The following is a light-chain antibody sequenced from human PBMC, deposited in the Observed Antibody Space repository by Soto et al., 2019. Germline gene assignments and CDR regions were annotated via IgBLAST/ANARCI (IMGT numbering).Light chain of an antibody. CDR2: AAS. V-gene: IGKV1D-16*01. CDR3: QQYDSYAWT. J-gene: IGKJ1*01. CDR1: QGISRS. Sequence: DIQMTQSPSSVSASVGDRVTISCQASQGISRSLAWYQQKPGKAPKFLIYAASSLQSGVPSRFSGSGFGTDFTLTISSLQPEDSATYYCQQYDSYAWTFGQGTKVDIK.